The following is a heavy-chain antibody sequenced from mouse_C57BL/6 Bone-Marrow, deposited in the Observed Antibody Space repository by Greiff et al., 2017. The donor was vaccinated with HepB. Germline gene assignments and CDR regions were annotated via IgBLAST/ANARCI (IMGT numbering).Heavy chain of an antibody. CDR2: ISSGSSTI. V-gene: IGHV5-17*01. CDR3: ARFITTVVATRGDAMDY. Sequence: DVKLVESGGGLVKPGGSLKLSCAASGFTFSDYGMHWVRQAPEKGLEWVAYISSGSSTIYYADTVKGRFTISRDNAKNTLFLQMTSLRSEDTAMYYCARFITTVVATRGDAMDYWGQGTSVTVSS. J-gene: IGHJ4*01. D-gene: IGHD1-1*01. CDR1: GFTFSDYG.